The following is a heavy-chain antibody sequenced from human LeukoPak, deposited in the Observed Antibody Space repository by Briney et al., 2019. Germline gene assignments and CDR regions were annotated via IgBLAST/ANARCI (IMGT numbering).Heavy chain of an antibody. CDR3: ADTNRAAAGPGHFDH. Sequence: ASVKVSCKASGGTFSSYAINWVRQAPGQGLEWMGMIIPIFGTAIYAQRFQGRVTITADESTSAAYVELSSLRSEDTAIYYCADTNRAAAGPGHFDHWGQGTLVSVSS. V-gene: IGHV1-69*13. CDR2: IIPIFGTA. D-gene: IGHD6-25*01. CDR1: GGTFSSYA. J-gene: IGHJ4*02.